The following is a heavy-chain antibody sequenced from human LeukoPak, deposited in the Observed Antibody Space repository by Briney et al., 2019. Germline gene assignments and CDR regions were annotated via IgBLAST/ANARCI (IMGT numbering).Heavy chain of an antibody. CDR1: GGSISSSSYY. D-gene: IGHD5-12*01. CDR2: INHSGSI. J-gene: IGHJ6*03. Sequence: SETQSLTCTVSGGSISSSSYYCGWIRQPPGKGLDWNGEINHSGSINNNPHLKSRVTISVDTSKTQFSLKLSSVTAADTAVYYCARGLRYQGYSGYDRYYYYMDVWGKGTTVTVSS. V-gene: IGHV4-39*07. CDR3: ARGLRYQGYSGYDRYYYYMDV.